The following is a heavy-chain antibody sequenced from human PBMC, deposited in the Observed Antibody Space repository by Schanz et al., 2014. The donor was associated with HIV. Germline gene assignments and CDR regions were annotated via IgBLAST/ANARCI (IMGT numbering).Heavy chain of an antibody. D-gene: IGHD1-1*01. CDR2: IIPMFGSA. CDR3: ATCLITIGCSS. Sequence: QVQLVQSGAEVKKPGSSVQVSCKASGGSFSSFSITWARQAPGPGLEWMGGIIPMFGSANYAQKFLGRVTISADESTSTGYMDLSNLRSDDTAVYYCATCLITIGCSSWGQGTLVTVSS. V-gene: IGHV1-69*01. CDR1: GGSFSSFS. J-gene: IGHJ5*02.